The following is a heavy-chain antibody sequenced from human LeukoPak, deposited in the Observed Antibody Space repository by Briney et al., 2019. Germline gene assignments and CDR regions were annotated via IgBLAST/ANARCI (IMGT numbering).Heavy chain of an antibody. CDR3: ARDTLNYGDYECYFDY. D-gene: IGHD4-17*01. Sequence: ASVKVSCKASGYTFTGYYMHWVRQAPGQGLEWMGWINPNSGGTNYAQKFQGRVTMTRDTSISTAYMELSRLRSDDTAVYYCARDTLNYGDYECYFDYWGQGTLVTVSS. J-gene: IGHJ4*02. CDR2: INPNSGGT. V-gene: IGHV1-2*02. CDR1: GYTFTGYY.